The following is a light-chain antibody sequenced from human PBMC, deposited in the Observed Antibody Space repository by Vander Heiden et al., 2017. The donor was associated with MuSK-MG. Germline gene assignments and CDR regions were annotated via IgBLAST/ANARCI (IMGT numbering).Light chain of an antibody. Sequence: LTHSPGTLSLSPGERATLSCSDSHSVSSSYLAWYQQKPGQAPRLLIYGASSSATGIPDRFSGSGSGKYFILTISILEPEDFAVYYCQQYGSLPRTFGQGTKVEIK. CDR1: HSVSSSY. V-gene: IGKV3-20*01. CDR3: QQYGSLPRT. J-gene: IGKJ1*01. CDR2: GAS.